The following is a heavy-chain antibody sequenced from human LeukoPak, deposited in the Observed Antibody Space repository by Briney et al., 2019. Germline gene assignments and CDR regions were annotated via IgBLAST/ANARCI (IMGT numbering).Heavy chain of an antibody. CDR2: INPNSGGT. J-gene: IGHJ4*02. Sequence: ASVKVSCKASGYTFTGYYMHWVRQAPGQGLEWMGWINPNSGGTNYAQKFQGWVTTTRDTSISTAYMELSRLRSDDTAVYYCARATYYDILTGYPVFDYWGQGTLVTVSS. D-gene: IGHD3-9*01. CDR1: GYTFTGYY. V-gene: IGHV1-2*04. CDR3: ARATYYDILTGYPVFDY.